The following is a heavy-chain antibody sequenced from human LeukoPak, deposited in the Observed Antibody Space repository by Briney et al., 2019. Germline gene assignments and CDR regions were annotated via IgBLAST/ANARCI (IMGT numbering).Heavy chain of an antibody. V-gene: IGHV3-9*01. CDR1: VFIFSNYW. CDR2: ISWNSGSI. J-gene: IGHJ4*02. CDR3: SRDLRGADDY. Sequence: GGSLRLSCAASVFIFSNYWMSWVRQAPGKGLEWVSGISWNSGSIGYADSVKGRFTISRDNAKNTLYLQMNSLRAEDTAVYYCSRDLRGADDYWGQGTLVTVSS. D-gene: IGHD1-26*01.